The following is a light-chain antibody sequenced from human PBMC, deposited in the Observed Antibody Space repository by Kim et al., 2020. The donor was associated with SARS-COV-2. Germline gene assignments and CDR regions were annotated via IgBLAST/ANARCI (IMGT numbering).Light chain of an antibody. Sequence: QSVLTQPPSVSAAPGQKVTISCSGSSSNIGNNYVSWYQQLPGTAPKLLIYDNNKRPSGIPDRFSGSKSGTSATLGITGLQTGDEADYYCETWDSSLSGVVFGGGTKVTVL. CDR2: DNN. J-gene: IGLJ2*01. CDR1: SSNIGNNY. CDR3: ETWDSSLSGVV. V-gene: IGLV1-51*01.